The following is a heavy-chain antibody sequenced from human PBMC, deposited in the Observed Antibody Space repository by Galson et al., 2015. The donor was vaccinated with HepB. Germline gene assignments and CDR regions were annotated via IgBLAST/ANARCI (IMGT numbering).Heavy chain of an antibody. V-gene: IGHV1-69*04. D-gene: IGHD5-12*01. CDR1: GGTFSSYT. CDR3: AREQYSGYDPGRGNAFDI. CDR2: IIPILGIA. Sequence: SVKVSCKASGGTFSSYTISWVRQAPGQGLEWMGRIIPILGIANYAQKFQGRVTITADKSTSTAYMELSSLRSEDTAVYYCAREQYSGYDPGRGNAFDIWGQGTMVTVSS. J-gene: IGHJ3*02.